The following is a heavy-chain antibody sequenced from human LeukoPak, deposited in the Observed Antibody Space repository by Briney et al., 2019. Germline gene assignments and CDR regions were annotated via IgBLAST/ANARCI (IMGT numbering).Heavy chain of an antibody. CDR2: ISYDGSNK. J-gene: IGHJ4*02. D-gene: IGHD1-26*01. CDR1: GFTFSSYA. V-gene: IGHV3-30*04. CDR3: ATEAIVGATTSDY. Sequence: GSLRLSCAASGFTFSSYAMHWVRQAPGKGLEWVAVISYDGSNKYYADSVKGRFTISRDNSKNTLYLQMNSLRAEDTAVYYCATEAIVGATTSDYWGQGTLVTVSS.